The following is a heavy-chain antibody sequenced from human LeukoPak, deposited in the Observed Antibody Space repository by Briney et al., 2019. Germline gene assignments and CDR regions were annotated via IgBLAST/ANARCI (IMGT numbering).Heavy chain of an antibody. CDR3: ASHTYCSGGSCYHHYYYGMDV. D-gene: IGHD2-15*01. CDR2: IIPSGGST. J-gene: IGHJ6*02. Sequence: ASVKVSCKASGYTFTSYYMHWVRQAPGQGLEWMGIIIPSGGSTSYAQKFQGRVTMTRDTSTSTVYMELSSLRSEDTAVYYCASHTYCSGGSCYHHYYYGMDVWGQGTTVTVSS. V-gene: IGHV1-46*01. CDR1: GYTFTSYY.